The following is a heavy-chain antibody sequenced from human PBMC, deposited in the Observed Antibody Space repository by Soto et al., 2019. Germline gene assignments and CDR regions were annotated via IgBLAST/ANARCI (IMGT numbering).Heavy chain of an antibody. V-gene: IGHV4-30-4*01. CDR1: GGSISSADYY. CDR2: IYYSGST. CDR3: ARDQRIRRGYYDSSGLHVFDI. D-gene: IGHD3-22*01. J-gene: IGHJ3*02. Sequence: PSETLSLTCTVSGGSISSADYYWSWIRQSPGRGLEYIGYIYYSGSTYSNPSLRSRITISVDTSRNQFSLKLSSVTAADTAVYYCARDQRIRRGYYDSSGLHVFDIWGQGTMVT.